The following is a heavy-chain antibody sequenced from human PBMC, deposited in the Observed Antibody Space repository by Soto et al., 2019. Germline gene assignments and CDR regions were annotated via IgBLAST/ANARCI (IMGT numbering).Heavy chain of an antibody. CDR1: EFIFNTXX. J-gene: IGHJ6*02. CDR3: XXQRSXRYYSV. CDR2: INQDGSAK. D-gene: IGHD3-10*01. Sequence: GSLRLSCVASEFIFNTXXMSWVRQAPGKGLEWVASINQDGSAKKYGKSVEGRFTISRDNDKNSLHLQMNNLSADDTAMYYCXXQRSXRYYSVWGPXXXVTVSS. V-gene: IGHV3-7*03.